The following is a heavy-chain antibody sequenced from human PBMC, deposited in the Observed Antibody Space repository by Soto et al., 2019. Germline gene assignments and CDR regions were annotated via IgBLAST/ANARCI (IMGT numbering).Heavy chain of an antibody. CDR2: ISYDGSTK. CDR3: AILTPVTTY. D-gene: IGHD4-17*01. V-gene: IGHV3-30-3*01. Sequence: QVQLVESGGGVVQPGRSLRLSCAASGFTFSSYALHWVRQAPGKGLEWVTIISYDGSTKYYADSVKGRFTISRDNSKNTLYLQMNSLRAEDTAMYYCAILTPVTTYWGQGTLVTVSS. CDR1: GFTFSSYA. J-gene: IGHJ4*02.